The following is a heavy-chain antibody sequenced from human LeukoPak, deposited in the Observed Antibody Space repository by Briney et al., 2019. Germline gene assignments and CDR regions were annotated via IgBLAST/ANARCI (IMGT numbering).Heavy chain of an antibody. CDR3: ARHKPDSESHFFGY. V-gene: IGHV4-39*01. D-gene: IGHD1-26*01. CDR2: VYNLATP. Sequence: SETLSLTCTVSGGPISSSSYYWGWLRQPPGTGLEWLGSVYNLATPYYNPSLNNRVSMSVDTFKNQFSLKLSSVTAADTAVYYCARHKPDSESHFFGYWGQGTLVTVSS. CDR1: GGPISSSSYY. J-gene: IGHJ4*02.